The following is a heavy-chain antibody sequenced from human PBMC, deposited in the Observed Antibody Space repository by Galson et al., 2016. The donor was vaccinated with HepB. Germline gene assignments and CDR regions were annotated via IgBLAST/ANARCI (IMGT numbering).Heavy chain of an antibody. D-gene: IGHD4-23*01. V-gene: IGHV3-30*18. CDR2: ISYDGSNK. CDR3: AKVAVRVVTTEAYFNY. CDR1: GFIFSTFG. Sequence: SLRLSCAASGFIFSTFGIHWVRQAPGKGLEWVAVISYDGSNKYYADSVKGRFTISRDNSKNTVYLQMDSLRAEDTAVYYCAKVAVRVVTTEAYFNYWGQGTLVTVSS. J-gene: IGHJ4*02.